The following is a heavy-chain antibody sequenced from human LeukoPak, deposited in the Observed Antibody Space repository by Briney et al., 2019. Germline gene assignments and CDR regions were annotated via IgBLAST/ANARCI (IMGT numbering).Heavy chain of an antibody. J-gene: IGHJ5*02. CDR1: GFTFNEFW. Sequence: PGGSLRLSCAASGFTFNEFWMFWVRQVPGKGLMWVSHINGVGTATTYADTVKGRFTISRDNAKKTLYLQMNGLRDEDTAIYYCTRDLRNKGLDPWGQGTLVTVSS. CDR3: TRDLRNKGLDP. D-gene: IGHD2/OR15-2a*01. CDR2: INGVGTAT. V-gene: IGHV3-74*01.